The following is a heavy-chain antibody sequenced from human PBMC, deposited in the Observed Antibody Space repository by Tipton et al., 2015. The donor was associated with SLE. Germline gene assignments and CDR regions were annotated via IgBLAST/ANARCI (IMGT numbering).Heavy chain of an antibody. V-gene: IGHV4-38-2*01. CDR2: IYYRGSP. CDR1: GFTFGSYA. D-gene: IGHD3-16*02. J-gene: IGHJ4*02. CDR3: AAGHTFGGVIVI. Sequence: LRLSCAASGFTFGSYAMSWVRQAPGKGLEWIGSIYYRGSPYYNPSLKSRVTISVDTSKNQFSLKLTSVTAADTALYYCAAGHTFGGVIVIWGQGTLVTVSS.